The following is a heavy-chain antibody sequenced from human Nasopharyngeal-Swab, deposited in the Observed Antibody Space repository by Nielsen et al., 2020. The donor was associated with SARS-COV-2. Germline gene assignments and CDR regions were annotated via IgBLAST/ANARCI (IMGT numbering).Heavy chain of an antibody. Sequence: GESLKISCAASGFTFSDYYMSWIRQAPGKGLEWVSFISSSGSIAYYADSVKGRFTISRDNANNSLYLQMNSLRADDTAVYYCVRDGALIQLWLLPHALDIWGQGTLVTVSS. CDR2: ISSSGSIA. V-gene: IGHV3-11*04. CDR1: GFTFSDYY. D-gene: IGHD5-18*01. J-gene: IGHJ3*02. CDR3: VRDGALIQLWLLPHALDI.